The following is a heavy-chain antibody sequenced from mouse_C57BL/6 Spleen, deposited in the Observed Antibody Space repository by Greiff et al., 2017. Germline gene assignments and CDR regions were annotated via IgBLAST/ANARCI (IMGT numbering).Heavy chain of an antibody. CDR2: INSDGGST. Sequence: EVKVVESGGGLVQPGESLKLSCESNEYEFPSHDMSWVRKTPEKRLELVAAINSDGGSTYYPDTMERRFIISRDNTKKTLHLQMSSLRSEDTALYYCARRGIGGWYFDVWGTGTTVTVSS. V-gene: IGHV5-2*01. CDR3: ARRGIGGWYFDV. J-gene: IGHJ1*03. CDR1: EYEFPSHD.